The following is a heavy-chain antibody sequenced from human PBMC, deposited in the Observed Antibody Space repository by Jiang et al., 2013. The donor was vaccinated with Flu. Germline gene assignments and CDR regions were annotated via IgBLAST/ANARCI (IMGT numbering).Heavy chain of an antibody. CDR3: ARHLPHELWWCAFDI. CDR1: GGSISSSSYY. D-gene: IGHD2-21*01. V-gene: IGHV4-39*07. J-gene: IGHJ3*02. CDR2: IYYSGST. Sequence: GLVKPSETLSLTCTVSGGSISSSSYYWGWIRQPPGKGLEWIGSIYYSGSTYYNPSLKSRVTISVDTSKNQFSLKLSSVTAADTAVYYCARHLPHELWWCAFDIWGQGTMVTVSS.